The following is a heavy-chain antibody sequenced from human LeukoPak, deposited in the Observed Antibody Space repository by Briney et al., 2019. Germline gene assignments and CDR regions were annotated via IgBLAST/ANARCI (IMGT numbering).Heavy chain of an antibody. CDR2: ISTSRSYI. V-gene: IGHV3-21*01. Sequence: GGSLRLSCAASGFTFRSYSMNWVRQAPGKGLEWVSSISTSRSYIHYADSVKGRFTISRDNAKNTLYLQMNSLRAEDTAVYYCARDLSYSYRGLSGRFDPWGQGTLVTVSS. CDR1: GFTFRSYS. J-gene: IGHJ5*02. D-gene: IGHD1-26*01. CDR3: ARDLSYSYRGLSGRFDP.